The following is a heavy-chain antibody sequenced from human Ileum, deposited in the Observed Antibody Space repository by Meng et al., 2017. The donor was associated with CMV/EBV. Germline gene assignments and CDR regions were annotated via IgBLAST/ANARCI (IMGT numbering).Heavy chain of an antibody. CDR3: AMTPLANVMI. D-gene: IGHD2-8*01. Sequence: GESLKISCAASGFSFSGYSMNWVRQAPGKGLEWVSYISLSGPTIYYADSVKGRFTISRDNAKNSLFLQMNSLRADDTAIYYCAMTPLANVMIWGQGTTVTVSS. CDR2: ISLSGPTI. CDR1: GFSFSGYS. J-gene: IGHJ6*02. V-gene: IGHV3-48*04.